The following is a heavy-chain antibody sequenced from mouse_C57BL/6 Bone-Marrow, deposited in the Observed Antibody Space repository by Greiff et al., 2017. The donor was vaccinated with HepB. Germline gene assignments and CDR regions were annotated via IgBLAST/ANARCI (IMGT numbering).Heavy chain of an antibody. CDR3: TRGSNSWYFDV. V-gene: IGHV1-15*01. D-gene: IGHD2-5*01. Sequence: VQLVESGAELVRPGASVTLSCKASGYTFTDYEMHWVKQTPVHGLEWIGAIDPETGGTAYNQKFKGKAILTADKSSSTAYMELRSLTSEDSAVYYCTRGSNSWYFDVWGTGTTVTVSS. CDR2: IDPETGGT. J-gene: IGHJ1*03. CDR1: GYTFTDYE.